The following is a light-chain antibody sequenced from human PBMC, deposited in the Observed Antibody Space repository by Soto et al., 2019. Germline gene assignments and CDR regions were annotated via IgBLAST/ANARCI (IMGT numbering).Light chain of an antibody. CDR1: SSDVGSDNL. CDR2: EVS. Sequence: QSALTQPASVSGSPGQSITISCTGTSSDVGSDNLVSWYQQRPGKAPKLMIYEVSNRPSGVSNRFSGSKSGNTASLTISGLQAEDEADYYCSSYTSSSTRVFGTGTK. V-gene: IGLV2-14*02. J-gene: IGLJ1*01. CDR3: SSYTSSSTRV.